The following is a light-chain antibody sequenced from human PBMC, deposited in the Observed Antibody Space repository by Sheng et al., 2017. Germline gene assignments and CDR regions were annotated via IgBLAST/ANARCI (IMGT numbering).Light chain of an antibody. V-gene: IGKV3-11*01. CDR3: QQRRSWPIT. J-gene: IGKJ5*01. CDR2: DIS. CDR1: QSISSY. Sequence: EVVLAQSPGTLSLSPGERATLSCRASQSISSYLAWYQQKPGQAPRLLIHDISNTATATPARFSGSGSETDFTLTISSLEPEDFAVYYCQQRRSWPITFGQGTRLEIK.